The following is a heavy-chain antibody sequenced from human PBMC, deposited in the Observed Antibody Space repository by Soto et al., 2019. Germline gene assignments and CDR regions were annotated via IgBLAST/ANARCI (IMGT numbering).Heavy chain of an antibody. V-gene: IGHV3-7*01. J-gene: IGHJ3*02. CDR1: RLTFSNYW. D-gene: IGHD7-27*01. Sequence: QLVESGGGLVQPGGSLRLSCAASRLTFSNYWVSWIRQAPGKGLEWVANIKPDGSEKNYLDSVKGRFSVSRDNAKNSLFLQMNTLRTEDTAMYYCARGVADGSHGDVFAIWGQGAMVTVSS. CDR3: ARGVADGSHGDVFAI. CDR2: IKPDGSEK.